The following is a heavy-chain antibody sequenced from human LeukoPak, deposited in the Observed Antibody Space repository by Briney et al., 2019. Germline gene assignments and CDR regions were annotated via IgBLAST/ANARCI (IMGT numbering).Heavy chain of an antibody. V-gene: IGHV3-23*01. CDR2: ISGSGGST. Sequence: GGSLILSCAASGFTFSSYAMSWVRQAPGKGLEWVSAISGSGGSTYYADSVKGRFTISRDNSKNTLYLQMNSLGAEDTAVYYCAKDNDFWSGYYRDYWGQGTLVTVSS. CDR1: GFTFSSYA. D-gene: IGHD3-3*01. J-gene: IGHJ4*02. CDR3: AKDNDFWSGYYRDY.